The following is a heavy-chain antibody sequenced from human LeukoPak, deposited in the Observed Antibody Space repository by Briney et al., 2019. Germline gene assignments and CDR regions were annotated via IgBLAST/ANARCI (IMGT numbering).Heavy chain of an antibody. CDR1: GFTFSSYS. Sequence: PGGSLRLSCAASGFTFSSYSLSWVRQAPGKGLEWVSAISDSGGSTYYADSVKGRFTISRDNSKNTVYLQMNSLRAEDTAVYYCASYGFWSGYGVGYWGQGTLVTVSS. V-gene: IGHV3-23*01. D-gene: IGHD3-3*01. CDR2: ISDSGGST. J-gene: IGHJ4*02. CDR3: ASYGFWSGYGVGY.